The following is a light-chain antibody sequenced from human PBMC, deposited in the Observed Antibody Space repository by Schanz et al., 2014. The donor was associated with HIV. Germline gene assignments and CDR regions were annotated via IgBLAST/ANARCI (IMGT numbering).Light chain of an antibody. V-gene: IGKV3-20*01. Sequence: EIVLTQSPGTLSLSPGERATLSCRASQTVTSDFLAWYQQTPGQAPRLLIYGASSRATGIPDRFSGSGSGTDFTLTISSLEPEDSAVYYCQQYGSSPPWTFGQGTKVEIK. J-gene: IGKJ1*01. CDR1: QTVTSDF. CDR3: QQYGSSPPWT. CDR2: GAS.